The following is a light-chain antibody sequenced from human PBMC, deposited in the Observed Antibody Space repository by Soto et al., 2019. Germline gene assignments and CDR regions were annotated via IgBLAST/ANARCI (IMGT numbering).Light chain of an antibody. V-gene: IGKV1-5*03. Sequence: DIQMTQYPSTLSASVGDRVTITCRASQNIKTWLAWYQQKPWKAPKLLIYKASALESGVPSRFSGSGSGTEFTLTISSLQPDDFAADYCQQCYTYWTFGQGTKVEIK. J-gene: IGKJ1*01. CDR1: QNIKTW. CDR2: KAS. CDR3: QQCYTYWT.